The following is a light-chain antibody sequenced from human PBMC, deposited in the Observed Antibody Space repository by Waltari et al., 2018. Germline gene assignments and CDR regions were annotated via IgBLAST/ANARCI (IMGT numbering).Light chain of an antibody. CDR3: QQYNNWPPWT. J-gene: IGKJ1*01. V-gene: IGKV3-15*01. Sequence: EIVMTQSPATLSVSPGERATLSCRASQRVRNNLVWYQQKPGQAPRLLIYGASTRVTGMPARCSGSGSGTEFTLTISSLQSEDFAVYYCQQYNNWPPWTFGQGTKVEIK. CDR2: GAS. CDR1: QRVRNN.